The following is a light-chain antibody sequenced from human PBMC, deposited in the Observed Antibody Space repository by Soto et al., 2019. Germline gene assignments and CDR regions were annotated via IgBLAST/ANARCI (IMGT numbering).Light chain of an antibody. J-gene: IGLJ2*01. CDR1: SSDVGLYNY. V-gene: IGLV2-8*01. CDR2: AVN. CDR3: CSYAGTNNVV. Sequence: QSALTQPPSASGSPGQSVTVSCTGTSSDVGLYNYVSWSQQHPGKAPKLMIFAVNERPSGVPDRFSGSKSGNTASLTVSGLQADDEGDFYCCSYAGTNNVVFGGGTKLTVL.